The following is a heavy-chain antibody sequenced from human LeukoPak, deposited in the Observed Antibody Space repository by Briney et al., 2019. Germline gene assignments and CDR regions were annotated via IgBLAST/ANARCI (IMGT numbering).Heavy chain of an antibody. CDR1: GFTFDDYA. V-gene: IGHV3-9*01. CDR2: ISWNSGSI. J-gene: IGHJ4*02. Sequence: GGPLRLSCAASGFTFDDYAMHWVRHAPGKGLEWVSGISWNSGSIGYADSVKGRFTISRDNAKNSLYLQMNSLRAEDTALYYCAKDSAVAPRYFDCWGQGTLVTVSS. CDR3: AKDSAVAPRYFDC.